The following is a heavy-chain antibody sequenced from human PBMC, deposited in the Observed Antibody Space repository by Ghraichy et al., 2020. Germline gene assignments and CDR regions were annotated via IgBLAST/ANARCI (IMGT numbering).Heavy chain of an antibody. CDR2: MNPNSGNT. CDR3: ARISRIPAVAGTPFNY. Sequence: ASVKVSCKASGYTFTSYDINWVRQATGQGLEWMGWMNPNSGNTGYVQKFQGRVTMTRNTSISTAYMELSSLRSDDTAVYYCARISRIPAVAGTPFNYWGQGTLVTVSS. V-gene: IGHV1-8*01. D-gene: IGHD6-19*01. J-gene: IGHJ4*02. CDR1: GYTFTSYD.